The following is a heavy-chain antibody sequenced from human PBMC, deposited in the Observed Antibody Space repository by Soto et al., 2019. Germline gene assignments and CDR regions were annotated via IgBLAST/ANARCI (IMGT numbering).Heavy chain of an antibody. CDR1: GYSFTSYW. CDR2: IYPGDSDT. V-gene: IGHV5-51*01. CDR3: ARDVTSWGRGNNWFDP. D-gene: IGHD3-16*01. J-gene: IGHJ5*02. Sequence: EVQLVQSGAEVKKPGESLKISCKGSGYSFTSYWIGWMRQMPGKGLEWMGIIYPGDSDTRYSPSFQGQVTISADKSISTAYLQWSSLKPSETARYYCARDVTSWGRGNNWFDPGGQGTLVTVSS.